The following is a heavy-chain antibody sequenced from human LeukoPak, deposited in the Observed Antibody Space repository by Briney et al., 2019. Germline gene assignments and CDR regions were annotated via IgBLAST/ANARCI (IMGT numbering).Heavy chain of an antibody. Sequence: GGSLRLSCAASGVTFSNLAMHWVRQAPGKGLEWVAVISHHGSDQFYADSVKGRFTISRDNSKNTLFLQMNSLGAEDTAVYYCASGGEDGDYFRFDYWGQGTLVIVSS. CDR1: GVTFSNLA. CDR3: ASGGEDGDYFRFDY. V-gene: IGHV3-30*04. D-gene: IGHD4-17*01. J-gene: IGHJ4*02. CDR2: ISHHGSDQ.